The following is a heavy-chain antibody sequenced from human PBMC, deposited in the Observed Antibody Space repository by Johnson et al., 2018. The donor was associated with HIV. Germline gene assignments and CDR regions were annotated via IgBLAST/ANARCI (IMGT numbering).Heavy chain of an antibody. D-gene: IGHD3-10*01. V-gene: IGHV3-74*02. CDR2: ISSDGSSI. CDR3: TRSGPTWAFDF. J-gene: IGHJ3*01. Sequence: VQLAESGGGLVQPGGSLILSCAASGFTFSSYWMHWVRQAPGKGLVWVSRISSDGSSIYYADSVKGRFTISRDNARNTIFVQMKSLRAEDTAVYYCTRSGPTWAFDFWGQGTMVTVSS. CDR1: GFTFSSYW.